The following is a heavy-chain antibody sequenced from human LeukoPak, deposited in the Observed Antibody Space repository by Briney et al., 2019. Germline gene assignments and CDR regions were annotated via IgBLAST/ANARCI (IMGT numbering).Heavy chain of an antibody. Sequence: GGSLRLSCTVSGFTVSSNSMSWVRQAPGKGLEWVSSISSSSSYIYYADSVKGRFTISRDNAKNSLYLQMNSLRAEDTAVYYCARDGRGIGGQGTLVTVSS. J-gene: IGHJ4*02. CDR3: ARDGRGI. CDR2: ISSSSSYI. CDR1: GFTVSSNS. V-gene: IGHV3-21*01.